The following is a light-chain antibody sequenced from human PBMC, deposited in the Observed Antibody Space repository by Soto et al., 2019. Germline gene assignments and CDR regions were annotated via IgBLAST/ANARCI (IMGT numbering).Light chain of an antibody. CDR2: RTS. J-gene: IGKJ4*01. CDR3: QHSNDWPLT. V-gene: IGKV3-15*01. CDR1: QSISSN. Sequence: EIVMTQSPATLSVSPGERATLSCRASQSISSNLAWYQHKPGQAPRLLIHRTSTRATGIPVRFSGSGSGTEFTLTISSLQSEDFAVYYCQHSNDWPLTFGGGTKVEIK.